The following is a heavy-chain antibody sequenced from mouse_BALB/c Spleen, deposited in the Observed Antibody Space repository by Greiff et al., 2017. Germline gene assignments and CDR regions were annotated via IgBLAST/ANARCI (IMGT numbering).Heavy chain of an antibody. CDR2: ISDGGSYT. CDR3: ARDQDYDSNWYFDV. CDR1: GFTFSDYY. J-gene: IGHJ1*01. V-gene: IGHV5-4*02. Sequence: EVQVVESGGGLVKPGGSLKLSCAASGFTFSDYYMYWVRQTPEKRLEWVATISDGGSYTYYPDSVKGRFTISRDNAKNNLYLQMSSLKSEDTAMYYCARDQDYDSNWYFDVWGAGTTVTVSS. D-gene: IGHD2-4*01.